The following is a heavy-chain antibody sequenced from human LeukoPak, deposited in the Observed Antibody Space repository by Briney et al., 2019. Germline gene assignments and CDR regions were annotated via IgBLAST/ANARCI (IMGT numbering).Heavy chain of an antibody. J-gene: IGHJ6*03. CDR2: IYHSGST. V-gene: IGHV4-38-2*01. Sequence: PSETLSLTCAVSGYSITSGFYWGWIRQPPGKGLEWVGSIYHSGSTFYNPSLKSRVTISVDTSKNQFSLKLSSVTAADTAVYYRARDANRPGNYYYYMDVWGKGTTVTVSS. CDR3: ARDANRPGNYYYYMDV. CDR1: GYSITSGFY. D-gene: IGHD1-1*01.